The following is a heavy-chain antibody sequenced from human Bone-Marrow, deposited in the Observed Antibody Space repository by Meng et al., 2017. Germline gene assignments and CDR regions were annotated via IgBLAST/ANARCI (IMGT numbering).Heavy chain of an antibody. J-gene: IGHJ4*02. Sequence: VELQEAGPGRVNASQALVLHLPVSGGSIRSGVYYWGWIRQQPGKGLEWMGYIYYRGSTHYSPSLKSRLTMSLDTSKNQVSLKLSSVTAADTAVYYCARVGYSGSRVTSYYFDYWGQGTLVTVSS. D-gene: IGHD1-26*01. CDR2: IYYRGST. V-gene: IGHV4-31*02. CDR1: GGSIRSGVYY. CDR3: ARVGYSGSRVTSYYFDY.